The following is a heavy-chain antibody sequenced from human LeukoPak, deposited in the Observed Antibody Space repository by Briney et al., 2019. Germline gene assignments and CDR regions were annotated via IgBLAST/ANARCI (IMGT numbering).Heavy chain of an antibody. V-gene: IGHV3-9*01. CDR3: AKVGLTVTTILDYFDY. CDR1: GFTFDDYA. Sequence: GGSLRLSCTASGFTFDDYAMHWVRQAPGKGLEWVSGISWNSGRIDYADSVKGRFTISRDNSKNTLYLQMNSLRAEDTAVYYCAKVGLTVTTILDYFDYWGQGTLVTVSS. J-gene: IGHJ4*02. CDR2: ISWNSGRI. D-gene: IGHD4-11*01.